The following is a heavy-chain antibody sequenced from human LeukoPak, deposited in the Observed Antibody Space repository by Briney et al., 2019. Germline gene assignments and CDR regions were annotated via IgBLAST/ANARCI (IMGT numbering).Heavy chain of an antibody. V-gene: IGHV1-2*04. D-gene: IGHD5-24*01. CDR2: INPNGGGT. Sequence: ASVKVSCKTSGYTFTDYYIRWVRQAPGQGPEWMGWINPNGGGTNYAQKFQGWVTMTTDTSITTVCMELSRLKSDDTAVYYCAKDAENGSGWFDPWGQGTLVTVSS. CDR3: AKDAENGSGWFDP. J-gene: IGHJ5*02. CDR1: GYTFTDYY.